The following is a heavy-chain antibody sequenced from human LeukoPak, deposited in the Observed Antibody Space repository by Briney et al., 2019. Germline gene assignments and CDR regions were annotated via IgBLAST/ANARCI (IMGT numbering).Heavy chain of an antibody. V-gene: IGHV3-74*01. CDR3: VVASDALDL. Sequence: SGGSLRLSCAASGFTFSIYWMYWVRQAPGKGLVWVPRIDSDGRTTDYADSLRGRFIISRDNSKNTLYLQMNSLKADDTAIYYCVVASDALDLWGQGTTVTVSS. CDR2: IDSDGRTT. J-gene: IGHJ3*01. CDR1: GFTFSIYW. D-gene: IGHD5-12*01.